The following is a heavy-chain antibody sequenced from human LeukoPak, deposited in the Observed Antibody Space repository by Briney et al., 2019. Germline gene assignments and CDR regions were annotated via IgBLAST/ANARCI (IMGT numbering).Heavy chain of an antibody. V-gene: IGHV3-23*01. CDR2: ISGSGGST. CDR3: AKDRSCINVACRWDFDL. CDR1: GFIFSSYA. D-gene: IGHD2-8*01. J-gene: IGHJ4*02. Sequence: GGSLRLSCAASGFIFSSYAMSWVRQAPGKGLEWVSTISGSGGSTYYADSVKGRFTISRDNSKNTVYLQMNSLRAEDTAVYYCAKDRSCINVACRWDFDLWGQENLLTVSS.